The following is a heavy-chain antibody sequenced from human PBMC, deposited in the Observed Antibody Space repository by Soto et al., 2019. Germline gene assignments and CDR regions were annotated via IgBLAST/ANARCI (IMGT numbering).Heavy chain of an antibody. CDR2: IYHSGRT. CDR1: GGSISSYY. D-gene: IGHD2-15*01. CDR3: ARWVEVSLDYFDS. J-gene: IGHJ4*02. Sequence: SETLSLTCTVSGGSISSYYWSWVRQNPGKGLEWIGHIYHSGRTYYNPSLKSRVSISVDTSKSQFSLHLSSVTAADTAVYYCARWVEVSLDYFDSWGQGTPVTVSS. V-gene: IGHV4-59*06.